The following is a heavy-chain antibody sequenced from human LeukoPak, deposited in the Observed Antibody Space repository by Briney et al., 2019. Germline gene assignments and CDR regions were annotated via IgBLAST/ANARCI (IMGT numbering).Heavy chain of an antibody. D-gene: IGHD1-14*01. CDR2: IYYSGST. Sequence: PSETLSLTCTVSGGSISSYYWSWIRQPPGKGLEWIGYIYYSGSTNYNPSLKSRVTISVDTSKNQFSLKLSSVTAADTAVYYCAREQPQYYMDVWGKGTTVTVSS. V-gene: IGHV4-59*01. CDR3: AREQPQYYMDV. CDR1: GGSISSYY. J-gene: IGHJ6*03.